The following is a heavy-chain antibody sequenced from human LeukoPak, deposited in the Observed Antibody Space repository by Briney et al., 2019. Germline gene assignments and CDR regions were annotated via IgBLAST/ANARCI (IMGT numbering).Heavy chain of an antibody. CDR1: GFTFSSYS. Sequence: PGGSLRLSGAASGFTFSSYSMNWVRQAPGKGLEWVSSISSSSSYIYYADSVKGRFTISRDNAKNSLYLQMHSLRAEDTAVYYCARENRYCSGGSCYRNAFDIWGQGTMVTVPS. CDR3: ARENRYCSGGSCYRNAFDI. CDR2: ISSSSSYI. D-gene: IGHD2-15*01. J-gene: IGHJ3*02. V-gene: IGHV3-21*01.